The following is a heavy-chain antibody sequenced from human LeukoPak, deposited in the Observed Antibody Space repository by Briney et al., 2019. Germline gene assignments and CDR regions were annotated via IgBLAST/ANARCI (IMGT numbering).Heavy chain of an antibody. D-gene: IGHD2-21*02. CDR1: GLTFSNHG. J-gene: IGHJ4*02. Sequence: GGSLRLSCAASGLTFSNHGMSWVRQAPGKGLEWVSVISGSGGTTYYADSVKGRFTISRDNSKNTLYLQMNSLRAEDTSLYYCAKGRLDYGDYYVDDWGQGTLVTVSS. CDR2: ISGSGGTT. CDR3: AKGRLDYGDYYVDD. V-gene: IGHV3-23*01.